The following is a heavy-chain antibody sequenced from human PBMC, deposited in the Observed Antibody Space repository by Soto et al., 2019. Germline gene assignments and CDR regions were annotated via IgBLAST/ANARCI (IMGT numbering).Heavy chain of an antibody. J-gene: IGHJ3*02. V-gene: IGHV3-23*01. Sequence: GGSLRLSCAASGFTFSSYAMSWVRQAPGKGLEWVSAISGSGGSTYYADSVKGRFTISRDNSKNTLYLQMNSLRAEDTAVYYCAKDRLILLWFGELRTYDAFDIWGQGTMVTVSS. CDR3: AKDRLILLWFGELRTYDAFDI. CDR2: ISGSGGST. D-gene: IGHD3-10*01. CDR1: GFTFSSYA.